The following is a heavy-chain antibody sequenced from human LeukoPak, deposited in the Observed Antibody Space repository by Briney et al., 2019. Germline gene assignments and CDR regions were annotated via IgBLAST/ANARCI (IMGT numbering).Heavy chain of an antibody. V-gene: IGHV4-59*08. D-gene: IGHD6-13*01. Sequence: SETLSLTCTVSGGSISSYYWSWIRQPPGKGLEWIGYIYYSGSTNHNPSLKSRVTISVDTSKNQFSLKLSSVTAADTAVYYCARHADVYSSSFGYFDYWGQGTLVTVSS. J-gene: IGHJ4*02. CDR1: GGSISSYY. CDR2: IYYSGST. CDR3: ARHADVYSSSFGYFDY.